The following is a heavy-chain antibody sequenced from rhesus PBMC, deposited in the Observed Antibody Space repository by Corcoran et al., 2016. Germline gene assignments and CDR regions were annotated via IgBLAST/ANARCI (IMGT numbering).Heavy chain of an antibody. Sequence: QLQLQESGPGLVKPSETLSLTCAVSGGSISSNSWSWIRQPPGKGLEWFGRISGSGGSPGYNPSLTSRVTISADTSRNRFSLKLSSVTAADAAVYYCARVWWLVYFDYWGQGVLVTVSS. J-gene: IGHJ4*01. CDR2: ISGSGGSP. D-gene: IGHD6-37*01. CDR1: GGSISSNS. V-gene: IGHV4-173*01. CDR3: ARVWWLVYFDY.